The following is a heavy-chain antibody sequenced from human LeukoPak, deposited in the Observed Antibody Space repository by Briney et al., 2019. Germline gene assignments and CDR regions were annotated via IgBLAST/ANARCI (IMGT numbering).Heavy chain of an antibody. CDR1: GGSISSHY. CDR3: ARYSSGWYGIDY. CDR2: IYYSGST. V-gene: IGHV4-59*11. Sequence: SETLSLTCTVSGGSISSHYWSWIRQPPGKGLEWIGYIYYSGSTNYNPSLKSRVTISVDTSKNQFPLKLSSVTAADTAVYYCARYSSGWYGIDYWGQGTLVTVSS. D-gene: IGHD6-19*01. J-gene: IGHJ4*02.